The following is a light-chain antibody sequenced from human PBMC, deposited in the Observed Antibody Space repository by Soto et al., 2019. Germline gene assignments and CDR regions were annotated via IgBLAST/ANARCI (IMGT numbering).Light chain of an antibody. CDR2: AAS. CDR1: QSISKY. V-gene: IGKV1-39*01. CDR3: QQSYGTHHT. Sequence: DMEMTQSPSSLSASVGDRVTITCRASQSISKYLNWYQHKPGKVPKLLIYAASSLQSGVPTRFSGSGSGTDFNLTINSLQPEDFATYFCQQSYGTHHTFGGGTKIEIK. J-gene: IGKJ4*01.